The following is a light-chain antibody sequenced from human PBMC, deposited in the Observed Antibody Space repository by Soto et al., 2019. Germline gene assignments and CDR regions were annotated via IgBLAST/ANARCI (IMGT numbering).Light chain of an antibody. CDR2: NND. J-gene: IGLJ2*01. Sequence: QLVLTQPPSASGTPGQRVTISCSGSNSNIGSNTVNWYQQLPGTAPKLLIYNNDQRPSGVPDRFSGSKSGTSASLAISGLQTEDEADYYCAAWDDSLIGSVFGGGTKLTVL. CDR1: NSNIGSNT. CDR3: AAWDDSLIGSV. V-gene: IGLV1-44*01.